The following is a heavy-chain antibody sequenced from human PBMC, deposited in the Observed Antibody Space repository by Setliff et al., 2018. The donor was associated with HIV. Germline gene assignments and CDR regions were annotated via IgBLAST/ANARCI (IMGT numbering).Heavy chain of an antibody. D-gene: IGHD3-16*01. Sequence: LSLTCTVSGGSISSYYWSWIRQPPGKGLEWIGYIYYSGSTNYNPSLKSRVTISVDTSKNQFSLKLSSVTAADTAVYYCARFLPRWGWFDPWGQGTLVTVS. CDR1: GGSISSYY. J-gene: IGHJ5*02. CDR2: IYYSGST. V-gene: IGHV4-59*08. CDR3: ARFLPRWGWFDP.